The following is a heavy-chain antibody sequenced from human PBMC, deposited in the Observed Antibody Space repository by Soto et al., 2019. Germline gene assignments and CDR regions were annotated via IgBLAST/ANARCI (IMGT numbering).Heavy chain of an antibody. Sequence: EVHLVESGGGLVQPGGSLRLSCTASGFIFSNYWIHWVRQAPGKGLVWVSRINNDGSSTDDVDSVKGRFTSSRDNAKNKLNLRMNSLGAEDTAVLLFAKRDVGAGYHHWGQGTLVTVSS. CDR2: INNDGSST. CDR1: GFIFSNYW. J-gene: IGHJ1*01. D-gene: IGHD2-2*01. V-gene: IGHV3-74*01. CDR3: AKRDVGAGYHH.